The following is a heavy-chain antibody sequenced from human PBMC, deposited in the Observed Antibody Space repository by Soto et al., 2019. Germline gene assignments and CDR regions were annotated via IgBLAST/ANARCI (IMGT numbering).Heavy chain of an antibody. Sequence: SETLSLTCAVYGGSFSGYYWSWIRQPPGKGLEWIGEINHSGSTNYNPSLKSRVTISVDTSKSQFSLKLSSVTAADTAVYYCARGPRGLQYYFDYWGQGTLVT. CDR3: ARGPRGLQYYFDY. CDR2: INHSGST. D-gene: IGHD2-15*01. CDR1: GGSFSGYY. J-gene: IGHJ4*02. V-gene: IGHV4-34*01.